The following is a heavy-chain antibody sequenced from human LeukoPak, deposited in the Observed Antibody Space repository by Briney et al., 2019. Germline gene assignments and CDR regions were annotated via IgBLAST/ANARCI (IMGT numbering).Heavy chain of an antibody. CDR2: IYWDDDK. J-gene: IGHJ4*02. CDR1: GFSLDTTGVG. CDR3: ANFKLGLDYSFDF. V-gene: IGHV2-5*02. Sequence: SGPTLVNPTQTLTLTCNFSGFSLDTTGVGVAWIRQPPGKALECLGIIYWDDDKRYSPSLKSRLAITKDASKNQVVLIMTNMDPVDTATYFCANFKLGLDYSFDFWGQGALVTVSS. D-gene: IGHD1-7*01.